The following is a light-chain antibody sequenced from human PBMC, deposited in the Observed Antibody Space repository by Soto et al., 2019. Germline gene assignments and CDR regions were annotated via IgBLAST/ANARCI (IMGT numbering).Light chain of an antibody. CDR3: SSYTTSSFYV. Sequence: QSVLTQPASVSGSPGQSITISCIGTSSDIGGYNYVSWYQQHPGNAPKLMVFDVSDRPSGVSNRFSGSKSGNTASPTISGLQAEDEADYYCSSYTTSSFYVFGTGTKVTVL. CDR1: SSDIGGYNY. J-gene: IGLJ1*01. CDR2: DVS. V-gene: IGLV2-14*03.